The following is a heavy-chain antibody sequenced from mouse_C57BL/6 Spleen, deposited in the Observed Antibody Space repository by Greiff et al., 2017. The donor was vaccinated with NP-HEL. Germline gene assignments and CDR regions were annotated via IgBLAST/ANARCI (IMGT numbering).Heavy chain of an antibody. CDR3: ARGWGAYYYGY. CDR1: GYTFTSYW. D-gene: IGHD1-1*02. CDR2: IYPGSGST. V-gene: IGHV1-55*01. J-gene: IGHJ2*01. Sequence: QVHVKQPGAELVKPGASVKMSCKASGYTFTSYWITWVKQRPGQGLEWIGDIYPGSGSTNYNEKFKSKATLTVDTSSSTAYMQLSSLTSEDSAVYDYARGWGAYYYGYWGQGTTLTVAS.